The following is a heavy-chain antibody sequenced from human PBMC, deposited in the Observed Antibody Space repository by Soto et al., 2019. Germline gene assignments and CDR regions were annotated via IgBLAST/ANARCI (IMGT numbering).Heavy chain of an antibody. CDR1: GLRFSDYV. D-gene: IGHD1-1*01. Sequence: WSLRLSCEASGLRFSDYVMQWVRQAPGKGLEWVSSISPTSAYIFYADSMKGRFTISRDNAKNSVYLQMNSLRAEDTAVYYCARDWAADAYNSDYWGQGTLVTVSS. J-gene: IGHJ4*02. CDR3: ARDWAADAYNSDY. V-gene: IGHV3-21*01. CDR2: ISPTSAYI.